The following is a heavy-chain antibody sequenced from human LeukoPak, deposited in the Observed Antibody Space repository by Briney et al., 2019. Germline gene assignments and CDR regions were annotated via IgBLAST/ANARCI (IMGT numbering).Heavy chain of an antibody. J-gene: IGHJ1*01. D-gene: IGHD2-8*01. V-gene: IGHV3-48*03. CDR2: ISNSGTTI. Sequence: GGSLRLSCAAAALSFSRYDNYWARQAPGKGLEWVSYISNSGTTIYYADSVKGRFTISRDNAKNSVYLQMTSLRVEDTALYYCHPPASVLHRTISTEYYKDWGQGTLVTVSS. CDR1: ALSFSRYD. CDR3: HPPASVLHRTISTEYYKD.